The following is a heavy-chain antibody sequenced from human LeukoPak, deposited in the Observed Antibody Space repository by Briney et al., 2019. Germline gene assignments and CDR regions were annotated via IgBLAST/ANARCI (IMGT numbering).Heavy chain of an antibody. J-gene: IGHJ4*02. CDR3: ARVDSSSRNTIDY. Sequence: GGSLRLSCAASGFTFSSYAMSWVRQAPGKGLEWVSYISSSGSTIYYADSVKGRFTISRDNAKNSLYLQMNSLRAEDTAVYYCARVDSSSRNTIDYWGQGTLVTVSS. CDR2: ISSSGSTI. CDR1: GFTFSSYA. D-gene: IGHD6-13*01. V-gene: IGHV3-48*04.